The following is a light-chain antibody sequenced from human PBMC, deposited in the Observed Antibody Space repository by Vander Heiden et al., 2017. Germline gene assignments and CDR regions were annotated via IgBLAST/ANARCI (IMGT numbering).Light chain of an antibody. V-gene: IGKV4-1*01. CDR1: QSVLYSSNNKYY. Sequence: VMTQSPDSLAVSLGERATINCKSSQSVLYSSNNKYYLAWYQQKLRQPPKLLIYWASTRESGVPDRFSGSGSGTDFTLTISSLQAEDVAVYYCQQDDSSPWTFGQGTKVEIK. J-gene: IGKJ1*01. CDR2: WAS. CDR3: QQDDSSPWT.